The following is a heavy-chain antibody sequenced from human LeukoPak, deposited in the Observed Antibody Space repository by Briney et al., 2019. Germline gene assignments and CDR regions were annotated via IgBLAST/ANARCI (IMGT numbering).Heavy chain of an antibody. J-gene: IGHJ4*02. Sequence: GGSLRLSCAASGFTFSSYGMHWVRQAPGKGLEWVAFIRYDGSNKYYADSVKGRFTISRDNSKNTLYLQMNSLRAEDTAVYYCAKTMIKMGATTQRLDHWGQGTLVTVSS. D-gene: IGHD1-26*01. CDR3: AKTMIKMGATTQRLDH. CDR1: GFTFSSYG. V-gene: IGHV3-30*02. CDR2: IRYDGSNK.